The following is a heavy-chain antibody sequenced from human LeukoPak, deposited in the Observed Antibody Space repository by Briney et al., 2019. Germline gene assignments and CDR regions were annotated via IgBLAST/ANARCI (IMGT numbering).Heavy chain of an antibody. D-gene: IGHD1-7*01. Sequence: GGSLRLSCAASGFTFSSYAMHWVRQAPGKGLEWVSSISGSGSSTDYADSVKGRFAISRDNSKNTLYLQMNSLRAEDTAIYYCAKDLSTGTMPFDYWGQGTLVTVTS. CDR3: AKDLSTGTMPFDY. J-gene: IGHJ4*02. CDR2: ISGSGSST. CDR1: GFTFSSYA. V-gene: IGHV3-23*01.